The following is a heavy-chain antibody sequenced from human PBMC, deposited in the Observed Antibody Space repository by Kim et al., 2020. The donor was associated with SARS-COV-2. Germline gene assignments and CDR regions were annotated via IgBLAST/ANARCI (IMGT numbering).Heavy chain of an antibody. D-gene: IGHD6-19*01. Sequence: GGSLRLSCAASGFTFSSYAMSWVRQAPGKGLGWVSAISGSGGSTYYADSVKGRFTISRDNSKNTLYLQMNSLRAEDTAVYYCAKGRGEQWLVRVDYWGQGTLVTVSS. CDR3: AKGRGEQWLVRVDY. J-gene: IGHJ4*02. CDR2: ISGSGGST. V-gene: IGHV3-23*01. CDR1: GFTFSSYA.